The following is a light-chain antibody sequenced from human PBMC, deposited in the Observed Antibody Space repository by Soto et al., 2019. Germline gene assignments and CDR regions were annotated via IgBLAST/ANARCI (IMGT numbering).Light chain of an antibody. CDR3: QQYGSSPWT. Sequence: EIVLTQSPATLSLSPGERATLSCRSSQSVSSSYLAWYQQKPGQAPRLLXYCASSTATGIPDTFSGSGSGTDFTLTISRLEPEDFAVYYCQQYGSSPWTFGQGTKVDIK. J-gene: IGKJ1*01. V-gene: IGKV3-20*01. CDR2: CAS. CDR1: QSVSSSY.